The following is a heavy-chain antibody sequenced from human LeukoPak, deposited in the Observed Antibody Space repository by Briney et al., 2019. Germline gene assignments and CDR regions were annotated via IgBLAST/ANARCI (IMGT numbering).Heavy chain of an antibody. Sequence: SVKVSCKASGGTFISYAISWVRQAPGHGLEWMGGIIPIFGTANYAQKFQGRVTITADESTSTAYMELSSLRSEDTAVYYCARVGDFWSGYYRPFDYWGQGTLVTVSS. V-gene: IGHV1-69*13. J-gene: IGHJ4*02. CDR2: IIPIFGTA. D-gene: IGHD3-3*01. CDR1: GGTFISYA. CDR3: ARVGDFWSGYYRPFDY.